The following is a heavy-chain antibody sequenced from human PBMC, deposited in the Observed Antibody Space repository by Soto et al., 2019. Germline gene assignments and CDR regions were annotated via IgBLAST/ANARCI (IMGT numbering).Heavy chain of an antibody. CDR2: ISAYNGNT. CDR1: GYTFTSYG. J-gene: IGHJ3*02. Sequence: ASVKVSCKASGYTFTSYGISWVRQAPGQGLEWMGWISAYNGNTNYAQKLQGRVTMTTDTSTSTAYMELRSLRSDDTAVYYCARDHKSGRIVVVPAATPNDAFDIWGQGTMVTVSS. V-gene: IGHV1-18*01. D-gene: IGHD2-2*01. CDR3: ARDHKSGRIVVVPAATPNDAFDI.